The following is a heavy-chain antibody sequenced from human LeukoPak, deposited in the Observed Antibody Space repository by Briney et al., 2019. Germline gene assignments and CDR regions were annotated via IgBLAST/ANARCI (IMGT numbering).Heavy chain of an antibody. CDR2: MKGDGSHI. CDR1: GFTFGNFW. J-gene: IGHJ4*02. V-gene: IGHV3-7*01. CDR3: ARLFGGVTTFDY. D-gene: IGHD2-8*02. Sequence: GGSLRLSCAASGFTFGNFWMSWVRQAPGRGLQRVASMKGDGSHIYYVDSVKGRFTSSRDNARNSLYLQMNSLRAEDTAVYYCARLFGGVTTFDYWGQGALVTVSS.